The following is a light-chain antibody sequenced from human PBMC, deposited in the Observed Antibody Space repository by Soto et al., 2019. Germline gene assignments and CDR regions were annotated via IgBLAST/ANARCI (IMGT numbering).Light chain of an antibody. CDR2: GVT. Sequence: QSALTQPASVSGSPGQSITISCTGTSNDIGSFNYVSWYQQHPGKAPKLIIYGVTNRPSGISNRFSGSKSGNTASLTISGLQADDEADYYCTSYTSSSPLVVFGGGTQLTVL. V-gene: IGLV2-14*01. J-gene: IGLJ2*01. CDR1: SNDIGSFNY. CDR3: TSYTSSSPLVV.